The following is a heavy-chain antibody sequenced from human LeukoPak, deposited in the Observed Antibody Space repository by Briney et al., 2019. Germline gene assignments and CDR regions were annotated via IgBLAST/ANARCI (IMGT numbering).Heavy chain of an antibody. Sequence: GGSLRLSCAASGFTFSYNWMSWVRQAAGKGLEWVANINPDVSTKLYVGSGRGRFTISRDNAKNSLYLDMNSLRVDDTAVYYCARGDSSTGWWFDPWGQGARVTVSS. CDR3: ARGDSSTGWWFDP. CDR1: GFTFSYNW. J-gene: IGHJ5*02. D-gene: IGHD6-13*01. CDR2: INPDVSTK. V-gene: IGHV3-7*01.